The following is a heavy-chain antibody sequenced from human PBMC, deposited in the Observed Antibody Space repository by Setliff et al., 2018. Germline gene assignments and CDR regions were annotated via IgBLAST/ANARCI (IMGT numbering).Heavy chain of an antibody. J-gene: IGHJ4*02. CDR2: INWNGGST. V-gene: IGHV3-20*04. CDR1: GFTFDDYG. Sequence: PGGSLRLSCAASGFTFDDYGMSWVRQAPGKGLEWVSGINWNGGSTGYADSVKGRFTISRDNAKNSLYLQMNSLRAEDTALYYCARESLTDTAMVTFDYWGQGTLVTVSS. CDR3: ARESLTDTAMVTFDY. D-gene: IGHD5-18*01.